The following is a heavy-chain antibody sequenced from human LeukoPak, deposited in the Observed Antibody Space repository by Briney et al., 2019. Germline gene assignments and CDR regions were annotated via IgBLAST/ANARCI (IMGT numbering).Heavy chain of an antibody. CDR1: GFTFSSYA. D-gene: IGHD3-22*01. CDR2: ISGSGGST. CDR3: AKPPGRTYYYDSSGYYYDY. Sequence: GGSLRLSCAASGFTFSSYAMSWVRQAPGKGLEWVSAISGSGGSTYYADSVKGRFTISRDNPKNTLYLQMNSLRAEDTAVYYCAKPPGRTYYYDSSGYYYDYWGQGTLVTVSS. J-gene: IGHJ4*02. V-gene: IGHV3-23*01.